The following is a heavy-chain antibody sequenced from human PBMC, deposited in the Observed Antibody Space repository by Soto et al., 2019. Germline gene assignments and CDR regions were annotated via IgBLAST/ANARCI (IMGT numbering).Heavy chain of an antibody. CDR1: GGSFSGYY. D-gene: IGHD5-12*01. Sequence: QVQLQQWGAGLLKPSETLSLTCAVYGGSFSGYYWSWIRQPPGKGLEWIGEINHSGSTNYNPSLKSRVTISVDTSKNQFSLKLSSVTAADTAVYYCASEVNGNIVASNVYGMDVWGQGTTVTVSS. V-gene: IGHV4-34*01. J-gene: IGHJ6*02. CDR3: ASEVNGNIVASNVYGMDV. CDR2: INHSGST.